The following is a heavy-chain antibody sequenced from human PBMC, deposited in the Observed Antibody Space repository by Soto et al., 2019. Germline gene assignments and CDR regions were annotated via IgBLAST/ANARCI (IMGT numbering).Heavy chain of an antibody. CDR3: GRGEKIQAVMGDYYYYWDF. CDR1: GYTFTSYD. D-gene: IGHD2-2*01. Sequence: GASVKVSCKASGYTFTSYDINWVRQATGQGLEWMGWMNPNSGNTGYAQKFQGRVTMTRNTSISTAYMELSSLRSEDTAVYYCGRGEKIQAVMGDYYYYWDFWGKGTTVTVSS. CDR2: MNPNSGNT. J-gene: IGHJ6*03. V-gene: IGHV1-8*01.